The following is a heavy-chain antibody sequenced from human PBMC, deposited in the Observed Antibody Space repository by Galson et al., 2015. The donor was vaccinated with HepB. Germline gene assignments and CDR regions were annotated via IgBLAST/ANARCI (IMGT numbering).Heavy chain of an antibody. Sequence: SLTLSCAASGFTFSSYSMNWVRQAPGKGLEWVSSISSSSSYIYYADSVKGRFTISRDNAKNSLYLQMNSLRAEDTAVYYCASQPYGSSGWYIYWGQGTLVTVSS. V-gene: IGHV3-21*01. D-gene: IGHD6-19*01. CDR1: GFTFSSYS. CDR3: ASQPYGSSGWYIY. CDR2: ISSSSSYI. J-gene: IGHJ4*02.